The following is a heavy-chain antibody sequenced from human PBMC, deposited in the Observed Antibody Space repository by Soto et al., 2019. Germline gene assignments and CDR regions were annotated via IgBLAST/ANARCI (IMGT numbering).Heavy chain of an antibody. D-gene: IGHD1-26*01. Sequence: QVQLVQSGAEVKKPGSSVKVSCKASGGTFSSYAISWVRQAPGQGLEWMGGIIPIFGTANYAQKFQGRVTITADESTSPAYMELSSLRSEDTAVYYCARGGSGSYYVGFAADAFDIWGQGTMVTVSS. V-gene: IGHV1-69*01. CDR2: IIPIFGTA. J-gene: IGHJ3*02. CDR1: GGTFSSYA. CDR3: ARGGSGSYYVGFAADAFDI.